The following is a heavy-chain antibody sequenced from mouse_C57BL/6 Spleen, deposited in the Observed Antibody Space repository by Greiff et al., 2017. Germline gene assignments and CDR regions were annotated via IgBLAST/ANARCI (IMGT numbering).Heavy chain of an antibody. CDR3: ARDLGLLPLGD. J-gene: IGHJ2*01. CDR2: IYPGSGST. D-gene: IGHD2-3*01. Sequence: QVPLQQPGAELVKPGASVKMSCKASGYTFTSYWITWVKQRPGQGLEWLGDIYPGSGSTNYNEKFKSKATLTVDTSSSTAYMQLSSLTSEDSAVYYCARDLGLLPLGDWGQGTTLTVSS. CDR1: GYTFTSYW. V-gene: IGHV1-55*01.